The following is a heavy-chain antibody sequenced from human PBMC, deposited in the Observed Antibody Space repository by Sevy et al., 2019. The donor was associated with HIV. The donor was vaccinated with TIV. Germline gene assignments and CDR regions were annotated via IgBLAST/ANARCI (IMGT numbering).Heavy chain of an antibody. CDR2: INPNSGVA. J-gene: IGHJ4*02. CDR3: VREDSNVPGKHFSFDI. D-gene: IGHD4-4*01. V-gene: IGHV1-2*06. CDR1: GYIFSDYN. Sequence: ASVKVSCKTTGYIFSDYNMHWVRQAPGQGLEWMALINPNSGVANYAHNFRGRVSMTMDTSKSTAYMELSGLTSDDTAVYYCVREDSNVPGKHFSFDIWGQGTLVTVSS.